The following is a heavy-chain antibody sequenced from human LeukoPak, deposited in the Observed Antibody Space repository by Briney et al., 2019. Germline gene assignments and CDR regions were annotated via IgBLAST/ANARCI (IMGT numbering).Heavy chain of an antibody. CDR1: GFTFSSYE. V-gene: IGHV3-48*03. CDR2: ISTSGSTI. J-gene: IGHJ5*02. D-gene: IGHD3-22*01. Sequence: GGSLRLSCAASGFTFSSYEMNWVRQAPGKGLEWVSYISTSGSTIYYADSVKGRFTISRDNSKNTLYLQMNSLRAEDTAFYYCAKDRSMIAVSWGQGTLVTVSS. CDR3: AKDRSMIAVS.